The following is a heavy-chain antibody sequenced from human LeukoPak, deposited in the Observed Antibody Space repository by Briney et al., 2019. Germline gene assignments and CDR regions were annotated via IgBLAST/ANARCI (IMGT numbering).Heavy chain of an antibody. J-gene: IGHJ4*02. CDR2: ISDGGSRT. V-gene: IGHV3-23*01. CDR3: AKVQLGIGIDY. D-gene: IGHD7-27*01. Sequence: GGSLRLSCAASGFSFSIYAVSWVRHAPGKGLEWVSGISDGGSRTYYADSVKGRFTISRDDSKNTLYLQMNSLRAEDTAVYYCAKVQLGIGIDYWGQGTLVTVSS. CDR1: GFSFSIYA.